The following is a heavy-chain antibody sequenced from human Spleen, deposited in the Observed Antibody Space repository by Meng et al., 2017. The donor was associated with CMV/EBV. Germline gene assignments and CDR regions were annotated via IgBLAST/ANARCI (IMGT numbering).Heavy chain of an antibody. CDR2: IYNNGST. CDR3: ARGQLSGSFLVPRGLYFDY. J-gene: IGHJ4*02. CDR1: GVSISNYY. V-gene: IGHV4-59*12. D-gene: IGHD1-26*01. Sequence: SETLSLTCTVSGVSISNYYWIRQPPGKGLEWIGYIYNNGSTNYHPSLKSRVTMSLDTSRNQLSLKVRSVTAADTAVYYCARGQLSGSFLVPRGLYFDYWGQGTLVTVSS.